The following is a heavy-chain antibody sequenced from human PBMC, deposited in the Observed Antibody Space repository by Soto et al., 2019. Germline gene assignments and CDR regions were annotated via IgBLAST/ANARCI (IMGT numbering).Heavy chain of an antibody. CDR2: IYHSGST. D-gene: IGHD4-17*01. V-gene: IGHV4-30-2*01. Sequence: QLQMQESGSGLVKPSQTLSLTCAVSGGSISSGGYSWSWIRQPPGKGLEWIGYIYHSGSTYYNPSLKSGLTISVDGSEAVFSLQLSSVTAADTAVYYWARIMTTVTTYDDWGQGTLVTVSS. CDR1: GGSISSGGYS. J-gene: IGHJ4*02. CDR3: ARIMTTVTTYDD.